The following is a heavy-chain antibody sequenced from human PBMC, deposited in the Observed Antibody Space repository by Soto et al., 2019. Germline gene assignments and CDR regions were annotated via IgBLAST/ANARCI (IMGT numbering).Heavy chain of an antibody. D-gene: IGHD1-7*01. CDR3: AKDRRAGGNYGFYSDF. V-gene: IGHV3-23*01. CDR2: SSATGAGT. J-gene: IGHJ4*02. Sequence: EVQLLESGGGLVQPGGSLRLSCAASGFTFSSYGMTWVRQAPGKGLEWVSFSSATGAGTYYAASVKGRFTISRDNSKNTLSLQMTSLRADDTAVYYCAKDRRAGGNYGFYSDFWGQGALVIVSS. CDR1: GFTFSSYG.